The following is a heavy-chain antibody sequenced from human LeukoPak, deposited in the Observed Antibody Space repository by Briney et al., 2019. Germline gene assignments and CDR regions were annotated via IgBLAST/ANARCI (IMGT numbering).Heavy chain of an antibody. CDR2: IIPVLGIA. CDR1: GGTFSSYA. V-gene: IGHV1-69*04. J-gene: IGHJ4*02. Sequence: SVKVSCKASGGTFSSYAISWVRQAPGQGLEWMGRIIPVLGIANYAQKLQGRVTMTTDTSTSTAYMELRSLRSDDTAVYYCARAGFRVVDYWGQGTLATVSS. CDR3: ARAGFRVVDY.